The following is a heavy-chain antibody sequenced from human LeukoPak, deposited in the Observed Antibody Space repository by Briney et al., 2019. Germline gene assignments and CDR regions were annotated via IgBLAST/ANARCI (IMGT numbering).Heavy chain of an antibody. V-gene: IGHV4-39*01. CDR3: ASPWNSGGFDD. D-gene: IGHD1/OR15-1a*01. Sequence: KPSETLSLTCTVSSGFISSISSFWGWIRQPPGKGLEWIGSICYSGNTSYNTSLKSRGTIYVDTSKNQFSLKLSSVTAAGTSVYYCASPWNSGGFDDWGQGTLVAVSS. CDR1: SGFISSISSF. J-gene: IGHJ4*02. CDR2: ICYSGNT.